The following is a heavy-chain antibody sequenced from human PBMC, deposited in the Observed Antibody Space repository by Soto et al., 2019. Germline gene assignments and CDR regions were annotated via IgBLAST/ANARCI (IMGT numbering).Heavy chain of an antibody. V-gene: IGHV3-9*01. Sequence: GGSLRLSCAASGFTFDDYAMHWVRQAPGKGLEWVSGISWNSGSIGYADSVKGRFTISRDNAKNSLYLQMNSLRAEDTALYYCAKTARDTNDAFDIWGQGTMVTVSS. D-gene: IGHD1-26*01. CDR2: ISWNSGSI. CDR3: AKTARDTNDAFDI. J-gene: IGHJ3*02. CDR1: GFTFDDYA.